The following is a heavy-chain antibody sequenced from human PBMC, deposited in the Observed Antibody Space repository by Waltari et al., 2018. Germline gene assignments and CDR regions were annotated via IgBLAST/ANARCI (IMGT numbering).Heavy chain of an antibody. CDR2: VSAYNGNT. J-gene: IGHJ5*02. V-gene: IGHV1-18*04. CDR1: GYTFTSYG. CDR3: AAVERGPGPNWFDP. Sequence: QVQLVQSGAEVKKPGASVKVSCKASGYTFTSYGISWVRKAPGQGLEWMGWVSAYNGNTNDAQKIQGRVTMTPDTSTSTAYMELRSLRSDDTAVYYCAAVERGPGPNWFDPWGQGTLVTVSS.